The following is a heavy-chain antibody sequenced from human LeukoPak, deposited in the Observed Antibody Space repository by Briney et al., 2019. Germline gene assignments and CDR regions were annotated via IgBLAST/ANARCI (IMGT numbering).Heavy chain of an antibody. V-gene: IGHV1-2*04. CDR1: GCTFTGYY. CDR3: ARDRAAAGRRFPTD. J-gene: IGHJ4*02. Sequence: GASVKVSCKASGCTFTGYYMHWVRQAPGQGLEWMGWINPNSGGTNYAQKFQGWVTMTRDTSISTAYMELSRLRSDDTAVYYCARDRAAAGRRFPTDWGQGTLVTVSS. D-gene: IGHD6-13*01. CDR2: INPNSGGT.